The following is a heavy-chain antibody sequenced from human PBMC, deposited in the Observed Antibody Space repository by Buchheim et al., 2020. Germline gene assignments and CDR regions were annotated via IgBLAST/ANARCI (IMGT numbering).Heavy chain of an antibody. J-gene: IGHJ4*02. CDR3: AREYCSSTSCYFVPDY. CDR2: IWYDGSNK. D-gene: IGHD2-2*01. Sequence: QVQLVESGGGVVQPGRSLRLSCAASGFTFSSYGMHWVRQAPGKGLEWVAVIWYDGSNKYYADSVKGRFTIPRDNSKNTLYLQMNSLRAEDTAVYYCAREYCSSTSCYFVPDYWGQGTL. CDR1: GFTFSSYG. V-gene: IGHV3-33*01.